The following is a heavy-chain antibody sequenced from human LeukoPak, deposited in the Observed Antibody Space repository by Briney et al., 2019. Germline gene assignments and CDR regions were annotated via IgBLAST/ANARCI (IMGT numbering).Heavy chain of an antibody. CDR3: ARGYSYGYFDY. V-gene: IGHV3-53*01. CDR2: IYTVGNT. D-gene: IGHD5-18*01. J-gene: IGHJ4*02. CDR1: GFTFSNAW. Sequence: GGSLRLSCAASGFTFSNAWMSWVRQAPGRGLEWVSVIYTVGNTYYAESVKGRFTISRDNSKNTLYLQMNSLRAEDTAVYYCARGYSYGYFDYWGQGTLVTVSS.